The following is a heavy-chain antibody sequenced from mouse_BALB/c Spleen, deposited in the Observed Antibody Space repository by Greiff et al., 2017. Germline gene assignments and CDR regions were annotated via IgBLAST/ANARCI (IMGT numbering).Heavy chain of an antibody. J-gene: IGHJ3*01. V-gene: IGHV1-61*01. Sequence: QVQLQQSGPQLVRPGASVKISCKASGYSFTSYWMHWVKQRPGQGLEWIGMIYPSDSETRFNQKFKDKATLTVDKSSSTAYMQLSSPTSEDAAVYYCARSWYDETGFAYWGQGTLVTVSA. D-gene: IGHD2-14*01. CDR3: ARSWYDETGFAY. CDR1: GYSFTSYW. CDR2: IYPSDSET.